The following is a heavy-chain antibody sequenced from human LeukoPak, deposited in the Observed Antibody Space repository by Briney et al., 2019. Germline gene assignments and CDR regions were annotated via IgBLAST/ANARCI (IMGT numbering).Heavy chain of an antibody. J-gene: IGHJ6*02. V-gene: IGHV5-51*01. CDR3: ARRDGYCSSTSCYADYYYGMDV. D-gene: IGHD2-2*01. CDR2: IYPGDSDT. CDR1: GYIFTSYW. Sequence: GESLKISCKGSGYIFTSYWIGWVRQMPGKGLEWMGIIYPGDSDTTYSPPFQGQVTISADKSISTAYLQWSSLKASDTAMYYCARRDGYCSSTSCYADYYYGMDVWGQGTTVTVSS.